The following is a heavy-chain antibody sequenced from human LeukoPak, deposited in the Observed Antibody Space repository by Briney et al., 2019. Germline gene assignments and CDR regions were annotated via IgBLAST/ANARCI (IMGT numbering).Heavy chain of an antibody. Sequence: SETLSLTCTVSGDSITSDDYYCDWIRQPPGKGLEWIGDINYSGGTYYNPSLKSRVTMSVDTSKNQFSLKLNSVTAADTAVYYCARHRRRNNRFDPWGQGTLVTVSS. V-gene: IGHV4-39*01. J-gene: IGHJ5*02. D-gene: IGHD1/OR15-1a*01. CDR1: GDSITSDDYY. CDR2: INYSGGT. CDR3: ARHRRRNNRFDP.